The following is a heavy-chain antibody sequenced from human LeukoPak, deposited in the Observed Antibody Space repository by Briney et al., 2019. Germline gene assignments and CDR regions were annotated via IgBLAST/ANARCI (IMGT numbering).Heavy chain of an antibody. CDR2: INWNGGST. Sequence: GGSLRLSCAASGFTFDDYGMSWVRQAPGKGLEWVSGINWNGGSTGYADSVKGRFTISRDNAKNSLYLQMNSLRAEDTALYYCARARRTTGRVSVDYWGQGTLVTVSS. D-gene: IGHD1-1*01. J-gene: IGHJ4*02. CDR3: ARARRTTGRVSVDY. CDR1: GFTFDDYG. V-gene: IGHV3-20*04.